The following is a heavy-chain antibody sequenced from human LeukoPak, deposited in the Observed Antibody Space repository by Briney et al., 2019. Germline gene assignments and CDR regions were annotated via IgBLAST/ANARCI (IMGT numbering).Heavy chain of an antibody. CDR3: ARPAGIMDV. CDR1: GGSISSSSYY. Sequence: SQTLSLTCAVSGGSISSSSYYWGWIRQPPGKGLEWIGSIFYSGSTYYNPSLKDRVTISVDTSKTQFSLKLSSVTAADTVVYYCARPAGIMDVWGQGTTVTVSS. D-gene: IGHD3-10*01. V-gene: IGHV4-39*01. CDR2: IFYSGST. J-gene: IGHJ6*02.